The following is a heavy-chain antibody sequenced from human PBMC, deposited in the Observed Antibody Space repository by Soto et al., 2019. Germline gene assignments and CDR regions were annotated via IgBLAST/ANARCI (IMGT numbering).Heavy chain of an antibody. CDR2: IYYSGST. Sequence: SETLSLTCTVSGGSISSYYWSWIRQPPGKGLEWIGYIYYSGSTNYNPSLKSRVTISVDTSKNQFSLKLSSVTAADTAVYYCARGPILTGYYGIDYWGQGTLVT. J-gene: IGHJ4*02. D-gene: IGHD3-9*01. CDR3: ARGPILTGYYGIDY. V-gene: IGHV4-59*01. CDR1: GGSISSYY.